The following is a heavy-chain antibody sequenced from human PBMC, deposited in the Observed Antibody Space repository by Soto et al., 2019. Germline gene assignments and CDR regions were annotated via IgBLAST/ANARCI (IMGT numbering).Heavy chain of an antibody. D-gene: IGHD3-3*01. CDR1: CYTFTSYG. CDR3: ARERALGLRFLEWFGTDV. Sequence: ASGKVSCKASCYTFTSYGISLVRHAPGQGLEWMGWISAYNGNTNYAQKLQGRVTMTTDTSTSTAYMELRSLRSDDTAVYYCARERALGLRFLEWFGTDVWGQGTTVTVSS. V-gene: IGHV1-18*01. J-gene: IGHJ6*02. CDR2: ISAYNGNT.